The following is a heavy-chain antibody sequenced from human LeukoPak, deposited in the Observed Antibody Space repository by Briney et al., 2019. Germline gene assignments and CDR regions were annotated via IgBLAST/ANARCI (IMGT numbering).Heavy chain of an antibody. Sequence: PGGSLRLSCAASGFTFSSYAMTRVRQAPGKGLEWVSAISGSGGSTYYAYSVEGRITIFRDNSKNTLYLQMNRLRAEATAAYYCAKDQVAYDNWFDPWGQGPLVPVSP. J-gene: IGHJ5*02. CDR2: ISGSGGST. CDR3: AKDQVAYDNWFDP. CDR1: GFTFSSYA. D-gene: IGHD2-15*01. V-gene: IGHV3-23*01.